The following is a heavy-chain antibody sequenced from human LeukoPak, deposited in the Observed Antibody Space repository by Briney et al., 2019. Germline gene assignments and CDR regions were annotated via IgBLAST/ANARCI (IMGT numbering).Heavy chain of an antibody. D-gene: IGHD3-22*01. Sequence: GGSLRLSCAVSGFTVTDNYMSWVRQAPGEGLEWVPVIYSGGDTYYADSVKGRFTISRDNSKNALYLQMNSLRTEDTAVYYCASYHDGSGCSPHFDYWGQGTLVTVSS. CDR1: GFTVTDNY. CDR3: ASYHDGSGCSPHFDY. CDR2: IYSGGDT. V-gene: IGHV3-53*01. J-gene: IGHJ4*02.